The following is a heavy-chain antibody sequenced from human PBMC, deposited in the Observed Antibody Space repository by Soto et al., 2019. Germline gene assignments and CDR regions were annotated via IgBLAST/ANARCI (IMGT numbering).Heavy chain of an antibody. CDR3: AKRYHTTTSCFDY. J-gene: IGHJ4*02. CDR2: SGGGGAT. Sequence: GGSLRLSCAASGFTVSTNYMSWVRQAPGKGLEWVSVSGGGGATYYADSVKGRFAISRDNSKNTLYLEMNSLRAEDTAVYFCAKRYHTTTSCFDYWGQGTLVTVSS. CDR1: GFTVSTNY. D-gene: IGHD2-2*01. V-gene: IGHV3-53*01.